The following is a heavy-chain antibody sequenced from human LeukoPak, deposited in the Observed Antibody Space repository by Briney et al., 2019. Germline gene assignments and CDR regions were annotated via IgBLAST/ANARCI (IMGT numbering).Heavy chain of an antibody. Sequence: ETLSLTCTVSGGSISSSTYYWGWIRQPPGKGLEWIGSIYYSGSTYYNPSLKSRVTISVDTSKNQFSLKLSSVTAADTAVYYCASQRDYYDSSGYLDYWGQGTLVTVSS. CDR2: IYYSGST. CDR1: GGSISSSTYY. J-gene: IGHJ4*02. CDR3: ASQRDYYDSSGYLDY. D-gene: IGHD3-22*01. V-gene: IGHV4-39*07.